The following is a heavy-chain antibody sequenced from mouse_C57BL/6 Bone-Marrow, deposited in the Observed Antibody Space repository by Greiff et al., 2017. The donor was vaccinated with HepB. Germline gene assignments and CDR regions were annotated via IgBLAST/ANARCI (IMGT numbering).Heavy chain of an antibody. Sequence: EVQLQESGGGLVQPGGSLKLSCAASGFTFSDYYMYWVRQTPEKRLEWVAYISNGGGSTYYPDTVKGRFTISRDNAKNTLYLQMSRLKSEDTAMYYCARQWREAMDYWGQGTSVTVSS. CDR2: ISNGGGST. V-gene: IGHV5-12*01. J-gene: IGHJ4*01. CDR1: GFTFSDYY. CDR3: ARQWREAMDY.